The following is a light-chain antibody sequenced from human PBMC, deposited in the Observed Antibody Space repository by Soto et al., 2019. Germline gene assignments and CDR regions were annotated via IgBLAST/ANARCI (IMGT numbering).Light chain of an antibody. CDR1: GGDIGAYNY. Sequence: QSALTQPASVSGSLGQSITLSCTGSGGDIGAYNYVSWYQQHPGKAPKLIIYEVNKWPSGVPDRFSGSKSGNTASLTVSGLQAEDEADYYCSSYAGSSNVFGTGTKVTVL. CDR2: EVN. V-gene: IGLV2-8*01. CDR3: SSYAGSSNV. J-gene: IGLJ1*01.